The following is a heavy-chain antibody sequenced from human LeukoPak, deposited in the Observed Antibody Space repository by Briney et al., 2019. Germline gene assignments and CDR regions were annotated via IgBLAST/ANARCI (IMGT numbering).Heavy chain of an antibody. J-gene: IGHJ3*01. Sequence: SETLSLTCAVYGGSFSGYYWSWIRQPPGKGLEWIGEINHSGSTNYNPSLKSRVTISVDASKNQFSLKLSSVTAADTAVYYCARGRVTIFWGQGTMVTVSS. CDR2: INHSGST. D-gene: IGHD3-9*01. CDR3: ARGRVTIF. CDR1: GGSFSGYY. V-gene: IGHV4-34*01.